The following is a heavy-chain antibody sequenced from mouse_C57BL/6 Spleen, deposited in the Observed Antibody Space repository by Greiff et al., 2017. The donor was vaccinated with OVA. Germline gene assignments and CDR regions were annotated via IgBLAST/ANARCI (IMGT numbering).Heavy chain of an antibody. Sequence: QVQLQQPGAELVMPGASVKLSCKASGYTFTSYWMHWVKQRPGQGLEWIGEIDPSDSYTNYNQKFKGKSTLTVEKSSRTAYMQLISLTSEDSAVYYCARDTTVVAKYYFDYWGQGTTLTVSS. CDR3: ARDTTVVAKYYFDY. D-gene: IGHD1-1*01. CDR1: GYTFTSYW. V-gene: IGHV1-69*01. CDR2: IDPSDSYT. J-gene: IGHJ2*01.